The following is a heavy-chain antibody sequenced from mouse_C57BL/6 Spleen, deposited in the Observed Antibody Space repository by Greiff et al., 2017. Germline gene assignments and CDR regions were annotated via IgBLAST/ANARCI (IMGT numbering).Heavy chain of an antibody. V-gene: IGHV1-69*01. CDR1: GYTFTSYW. D-gene: IGHD1-1*01. CDR2: IDPSDSYT. CDR3: ARVGDYGSSLSYFDY. Sequence: QVQLQQPGAELVMPGASVKLSCKASGYTFTSYWMHWVKQRPGQGLEWIGEIDPSDSYTNYNQKFKGKSTLTVDKSSSTAYMQLSSLTSEDSAVYYCARVGDYGSSLSYFDYWGQGTTLTVSS. J-gene: IGHJ2*01.